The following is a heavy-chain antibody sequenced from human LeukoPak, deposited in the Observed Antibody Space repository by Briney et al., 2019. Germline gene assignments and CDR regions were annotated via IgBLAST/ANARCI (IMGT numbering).Heavy chain of an antibody. CDR2: LRSSSET. CDR3: ARDAGNSGYGCDL. D-gene: IGHD5-12*01. J-gene: IGHJ5*02. CDR1: GFIFSQYS. V-gene: IGHV3-48*01. Sequence: PGGSLRLSCAASGFIFSQYSMNWVRQAPGKGLEWVSHLRSSSETFYADSVKGRFTISRDSARNLMYLQMNNLRGEDTAIYYCARDAGNSGYGCDLWGQGTLVTVSS.